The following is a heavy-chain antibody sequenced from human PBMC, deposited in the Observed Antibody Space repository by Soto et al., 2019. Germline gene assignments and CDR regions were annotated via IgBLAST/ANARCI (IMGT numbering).Heavy chain of an antibody. D-gene: IGHD3-16*01. J-gene: IGHJ4*01. CDR2: INDSGNT. CDR1: GGSFRGYF. CDR3: QGGDF. Sequence: SETLSLTCAVSGGSFRGYFWSWIRQSPAKGLEWIGEINDSGNTYYNPSFKSRLTISVDTSTSQISLRLTSVTAADSAVYYCQGGDFWGQAPGSPSPQ. V-gene: IGHV4-34*01.